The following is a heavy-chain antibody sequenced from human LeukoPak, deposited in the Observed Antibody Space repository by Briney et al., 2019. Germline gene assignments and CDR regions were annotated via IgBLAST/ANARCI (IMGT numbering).Heavy chain of an antibody. J-gene: IGHJ6*02. CDR2: IYYSGST. Sequence: PSETLSLTCAVSGGSISSSSYYWGWIRQHPGKGLEWIGYIYYSGSTYYNPSLKSRVTISVDTSKNQFSPKLSSVTAADTAVYYCARDRPPKNYYYYGMDVWGQGTTVTVSS. CDR1: GGSISSSSYY. CDR3: ARDRPPKNYYYYGMDV. D-gene: IGHD2/OR15-2a*01. V-gene: IGHV4-31*11.